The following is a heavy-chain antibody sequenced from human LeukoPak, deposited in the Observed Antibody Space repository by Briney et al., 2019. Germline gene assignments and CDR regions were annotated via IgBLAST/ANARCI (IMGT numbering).Heavy chain of an antibody. CDR2: IYYSGST. J-gene: IGHJ6*03. Sequence: SETLSLTCTVSGGSISSHYWSWIRQPPGKGLEWIGYIYYSGSTNYNPSLKSRVTISVDTSKNQFSLKLSSVTATDTAVYYCARAYGDSLYYYYYYMGVWGKGTTVTVSS. V-gene: IGHV4-59*11. CDR3: ARAYGDSLYYYYYYMGV. D-gene: IGHD4-17*01. CDR1: GGSISSHY.